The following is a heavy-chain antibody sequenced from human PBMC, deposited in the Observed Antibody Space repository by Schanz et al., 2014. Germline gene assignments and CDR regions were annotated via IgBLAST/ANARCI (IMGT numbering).Heavy chain of an antibody. V-gene: IGHV3-66*02. CDR2: IFTDGRT. CDR1: GFAVDNYY. D-gene: IGHD2-15*01. J-gene: IGHJ4*02. Sequence: EVQLLESGGGLVQPGGSLRLSCAASGFAVDNYYMSCVRQAPGRGLEWVSIIFTDGRTYYADSVKGRFTISRDSSKNTLFLQMNSLRTEDTAVYYCARLDPYCRSGTCSRAFDFWGQGTLXTVSS. CDR3: ARLDPYCRSGTCSRAFDF.